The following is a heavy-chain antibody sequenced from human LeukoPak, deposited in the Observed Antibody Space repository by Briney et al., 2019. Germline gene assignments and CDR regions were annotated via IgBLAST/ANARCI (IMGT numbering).Heavy chain of an antibody. J-gene: IGHJ6*03. CDR3: ARVTTIFGVPPYYYYYMDV. D-gene: IGHD3-3*01. CDR1: GGSISRYY. V-gene: IGHV4-4*07. Sequence: SETLSLTCTVSGGSISRYYWSWIRQPAGKGLEWIGRIYTSGSTNYNPSLKSRVTMSVDTSKNQFSLKLSSVTAAYTAVYYCARVTTIFGVPPYYYYYMDVWGKGTTVTVSS. CDR2: IYTSGST.